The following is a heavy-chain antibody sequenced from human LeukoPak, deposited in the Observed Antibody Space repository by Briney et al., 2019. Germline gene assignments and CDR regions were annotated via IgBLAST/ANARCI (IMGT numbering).Heavy chain of an antibody. J-gene: IGHJ4*02. CDR1: GYSFTAFF. CDR3: ARDGEYGTGSYYRGCFDY. V-gene: IGHV1-2*02. D-gene: IGHD3-10*01. CDR2: IHPRSGET. Sequence: ASVKVSCKASGYSFTAFFIHWVRQAPGQGLEWMGWIHPRSGETNYAYKFRGRVTMTRDTSISTTYMDLGSLGSDDTAVYYCARDGEYGTGSYYRGCFDYWGQGTLVTVSS.